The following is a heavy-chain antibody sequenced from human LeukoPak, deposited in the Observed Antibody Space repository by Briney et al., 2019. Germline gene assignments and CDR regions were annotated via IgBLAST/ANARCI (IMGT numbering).Heavy chain of an antibody. CDR2: IYTSGST. Sequence: SETLSLTCTVSGGSISSYYWSWIRQPAGKGLEWIGRIYTSGSTNYNPSLKSRVTMSVDTSKNQFSLKLSSVTAAGTAVYYCARDLRESSWYPPYYYYYMDVWGKGTTVTVSS. V-gene: IGHV4-4*07. CDR1: GGSISSYY. D-gene: IGHD6-13*01. CDR3: ARDLRESSWYPPYYYYYMDV. J-gene: IGHJ6*03.